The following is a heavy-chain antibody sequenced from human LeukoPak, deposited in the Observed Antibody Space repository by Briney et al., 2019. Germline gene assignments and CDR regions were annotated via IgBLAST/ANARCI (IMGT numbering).Heavy chain of an antibody. J-gene: IGHJ6*04. D-gene: IGHD3-10*01. Sequence: SETLSLTCTVSGGSISSYYWSWIRQPPGKGLEWIGYIYYSGSTSYNPSLKSRVTISVDTSKNQFSLKLSSVTAADTAVYYCARGKGSTSVWGKGTTVTISS. CDR2: IYYSGST. V-gene: IGHV4-59*01. CDR3: ARGKGSTSV. CDR1: GGSISSYY.